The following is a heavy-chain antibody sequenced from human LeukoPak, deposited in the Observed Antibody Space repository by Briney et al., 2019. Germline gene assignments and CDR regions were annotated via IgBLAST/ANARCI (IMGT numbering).Heavy chain of an antibody. Sequence: ASVKVSCEASGYTFTSYDINWVRQATGQGLEWMGWMNPNSGNTGYAQKFQGRVTMTRNTSISTAYMELSSLRSEDTAVYYCARGGFRYSSRKMSDWGQGTLVTVSS. V-gene: IGHV1-8*01. CDR3: ARGGFRYSSRKMSD. CDR2: MNPNSGNT. CDR1: GYTFTSYD. J-gene: IGHJ4*02. D-gene: IGHD6-13*01.